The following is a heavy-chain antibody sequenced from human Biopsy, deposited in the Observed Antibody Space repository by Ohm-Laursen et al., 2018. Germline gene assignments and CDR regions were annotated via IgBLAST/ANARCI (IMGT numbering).Heavy chain of an antibody. CDR2: VYYSATT. CDR1: GGSVTDSFHF. CDR3: ALASFDY. J-gene: IGHJ4*02. Sequence: SETLSLTCTVSGGSVTDSFHFWSWVRQPPGKGLEWIGNVYYSATTNYNPSLESRVTISLDTSKNHFSLRLSSVTAADTAVYYCALASFDYWGQGTLVTVPS. V-gene: IGHV4-61*03.